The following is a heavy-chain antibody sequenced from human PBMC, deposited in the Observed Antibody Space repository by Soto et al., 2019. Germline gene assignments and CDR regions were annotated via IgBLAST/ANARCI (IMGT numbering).Heavy chain of an antibody. CDR1: GFTFDDYA. V-gene: IGHV3-9*01. Sequence: EVQLVESGGGLVQPGRSLRLSCAASGFTFDDYAMHWVRQAPGKGLEWVSGISWNGGSIGYADSVKGRFTISRDNAKKSLYLQMNSRRAADTAVYYRAKDMFILLSGFEKPRDGRDSLDIWGQGTMVTVSS. CDR2: ISWNGGSI. D-gene: IGHD5-12*01. CDR3: AKDMFILLSGFEKPRDGRDSLDI. J-gene: IGHJ3*02.